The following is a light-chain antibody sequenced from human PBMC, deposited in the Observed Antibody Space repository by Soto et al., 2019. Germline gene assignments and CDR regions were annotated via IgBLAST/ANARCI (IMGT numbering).Light chain of an antibody. V-gene: IGKV1-33*01. CDR3: QQYDNLPLT. J-gene: IGKJ4*01. Sequence: DIQMTQTPSSLSASVGDRVTITCQASHDIRNYLNWYQQKPGQAPKLLIHDASRLQTGVPSRFSGSGSGTDFIFTITSLQPDDIATYHCQQYDNLPLTFGGGTKVEI. CDR2: DAS. CDR1: HDIRNY.